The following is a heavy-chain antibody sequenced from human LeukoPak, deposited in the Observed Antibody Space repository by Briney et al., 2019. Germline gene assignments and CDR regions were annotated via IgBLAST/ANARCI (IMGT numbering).Heavy chain of an antibody. CDR1: GFTFSSYA. D-gene: IGHD3-10*01. J-gene: IGHJ3*02. CDR2: ISSNGGST. CDR3: ARSPGEVVNPEYAFDI. Sequence: GGSLRLSCAASGFTFSSYAMHWVRQAPGKGLEYVSAISSNGGSTYYANSVKGRFTISRDNPKNTLYLQMGSLRAEDMAVYYCARSPGEVVNPEYAFDIWGQGTMVTVSS. V-gene: IGHV3-64*01.